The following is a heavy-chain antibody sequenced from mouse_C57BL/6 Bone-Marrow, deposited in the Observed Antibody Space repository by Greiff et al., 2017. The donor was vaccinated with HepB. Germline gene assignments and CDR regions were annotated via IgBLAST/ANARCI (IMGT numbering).Heavy chain of an antibody. CDR3: ARGGISFAY. CDR1: GYTFTSYW. V-gene: IGHV1-69*01. J-gene: IGHJ3*01. CDR2: IDPSDSYT. Sequence: QVQLKQPGAELVMPGASVKLSCKASGYTFTSYWMHWVKQRPGQGLEWIGEIDPSDSYTNYNQKFKGKSTLTVDKSSSTAYMQLSSLTSEYSAVYYCARGGISFAYWGQGTLVTVSA.